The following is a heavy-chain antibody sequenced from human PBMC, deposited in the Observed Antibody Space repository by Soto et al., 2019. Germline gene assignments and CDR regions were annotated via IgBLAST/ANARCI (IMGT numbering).Heavy chain of an antibody. CDR3: ARLPRDCNKTSCYYADH. V-gene: IGHV5-51*01. D-gene: IGHD3-3*01. CDR2: MYPGDSDT. Sequence: GESLKISCRGSGYDFNTNWFGWVRQLPGRGLEWVGIMYPGDSDTRYNPSLQGHVTLSVDVTVSTAFLQWRSLETSDTGMYFCARLPRDCNKTSCYYADHWGQGTQVTVSS. CDR1: GYDFNTNW. J-gene: IGHJ4*02.